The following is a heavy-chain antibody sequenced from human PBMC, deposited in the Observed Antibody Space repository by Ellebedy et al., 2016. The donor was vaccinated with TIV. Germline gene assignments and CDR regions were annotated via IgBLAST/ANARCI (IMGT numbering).Heavy chain of an antibody. CDR2: INHSGST. CDR3: ARGQGRRKATDY. Sequence: SKTLSLTXAVYGASFSGYYWTWIRQPPGKGLEWIGEINHSGSTNYNPSLKSRVTISGDTSKNQFSLKLRSVTAADTAVYYCARGQGRRKATDYWGQGTLVTVSS. J-gene: IGHJ4*02. V-gene: IGHV4-34*01. CDR1: GASFSGYY. D-gene: IGHD5-12*01.